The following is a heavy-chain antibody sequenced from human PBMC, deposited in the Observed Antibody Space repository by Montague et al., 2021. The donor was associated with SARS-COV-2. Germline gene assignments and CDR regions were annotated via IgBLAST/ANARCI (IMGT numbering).Heavy chain of an antibody. V-gene: IGHV4-39*07. D-gene: IGHD3-22*01. Sequence: SETLSLTCTVSGGSISSSTYYWGWLRQPPGKGLEWIASIYYSGSTYSNPSLKSRVAISIDTSKNQFSLKLSSVTAADTAVYYCARRPYYYDSSGQFDPWGQGVLVTVSS. CDR3: ARRPYYYDSSGQFDP. J-gene: IGHJ5*02. CDR1: GGSISSSTYY. CDR2: IYYSGST.